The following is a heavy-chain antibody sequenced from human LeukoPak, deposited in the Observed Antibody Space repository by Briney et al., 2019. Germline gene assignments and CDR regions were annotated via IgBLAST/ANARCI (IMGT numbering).Heavy chain of an antibody. V-gene: IGHV3-48*04. CDR3: ASHNNWRLDI. D-gene: IGHD1-1*01. J-gene: IGHJ3*02. CDR1: GFTFSTYS. Sequence: GGSLRLSCAASGFTFSTYSMNWVRQAPGKGLEWVSYISSSSTTIYYADSVKGRFTISRDNAKNSLFLQMNSLRAEDSAVYYCASHNNWRLDIWGQGTIITVSS. CDR2: ISSSSTTI.